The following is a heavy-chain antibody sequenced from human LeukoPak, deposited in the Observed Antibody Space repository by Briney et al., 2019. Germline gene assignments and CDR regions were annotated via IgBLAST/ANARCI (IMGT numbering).Heavy chain of an antibody. CDR3: ARVQESQIDYYFDY. D-gene: IGHD3-9*01. J-gene: IGHJ4*02. CDR1: GGSISSGSYY. V-gene: IGHV4-39*07. Sequence: SETLSLTCTVSGGSISSGSYYWSWIRQPPGKGLEWIGSIYHSGSTYYNPSLKSRVTISVDTSKNQFSLKLSSVTAADTAVYYCARVQESQIDYYFDYWGQGTLVTVSS. CDR2: IYHSGST.